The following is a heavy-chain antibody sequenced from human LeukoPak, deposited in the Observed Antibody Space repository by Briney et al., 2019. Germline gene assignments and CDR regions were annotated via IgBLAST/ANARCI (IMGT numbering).Heavy chain of an antibody. D-gene: IGHD3-22*01. Sequence: SETLSLTCAVYGGSFSGYYWSWIRQPPGKGLEWIGEINHSGSTNYNPSLKSRVTISVDTSKNQFSLKLSSVTAADTAVYYCARDTSGYYYKGYFDYWGQGTLVTVSS. CDR1: GGSFSGYY. CDR3: ARDTSGYYYKGYFDY. V-gene: IGHV4-34*01. J-gene: IGHJ4*02. CDR2: INHSGST.